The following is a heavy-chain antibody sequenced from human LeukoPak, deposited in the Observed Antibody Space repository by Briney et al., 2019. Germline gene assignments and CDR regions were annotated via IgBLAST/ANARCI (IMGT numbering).Heavy chain of an antibody. CDR2: MYSNNDYT. D-gene: IGHD3-16*01. CDR3: ARGKSGGPTGWFDP. J-gene: IGHJ5*02. Sequence: GASVKVSCKASGYTFTDYAINWVRQTTGQRREWVGGMYSNNDYTGFPKKLHGRISKTRDTSICTAYLELSGLTSEDTAIYYCARGKSGGPTGWFDPWGKGTLVTVSS. CDR1: GYTFTDYA. V-gene: IGHV1-8*01.